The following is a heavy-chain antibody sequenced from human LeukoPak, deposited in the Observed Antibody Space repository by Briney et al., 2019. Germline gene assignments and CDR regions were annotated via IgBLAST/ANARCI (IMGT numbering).Heavy chain of an antibody. CDR2: IYYSGST. CDR1: GGSFSGYY. J-gene: IGHJ5*02. Sequence: PSETLSLTCAVYGGSFSGYYWSWIRQPPGKGLGWIGSIYYSGSTYYNPSLKSRVTISVDTSKNHFSLKLSSVTAADTAVYYRASGYSSVPSNWFDPWGQGTLVTVSS. CDR3: ASGYSSVPSNWFDP. D-gene: IGHD6-19*01. V-gene: IGHV4-34*01.